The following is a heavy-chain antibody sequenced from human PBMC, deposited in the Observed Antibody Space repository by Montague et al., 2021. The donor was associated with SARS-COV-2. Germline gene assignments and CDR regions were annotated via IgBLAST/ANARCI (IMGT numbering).Heavy chain of an antibody. J-gene: IGHJ4*02. CDR2: IWYDGSNE. Sequence: SLRLSCAASGFIFSSYGMHWVRQAPGKGLEWVAHIWYDGSNENYVDSVKGRFTISRDNFKSTLYLQMNSLRAGDTAIYYCARGSVGGYYFDYWGQGTLVTVSS. D-gene: IGHD1-26*01. CDR3: ARGSVGGYYFDY. CDR1: GFIFSSYG. V-gene: IGHV3-33*01.